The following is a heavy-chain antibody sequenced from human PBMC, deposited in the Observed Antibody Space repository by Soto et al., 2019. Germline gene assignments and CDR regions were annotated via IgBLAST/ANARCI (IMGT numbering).Heavy chain of an antibody. CDR2: INGGNGKT. CDR1: GYTFTSYA. J-gene: IGHJ6*03. CDR3: ARDLGYDYIWGSYRRDDYYYYFMDV. D-gene: IGHD3-16*02. Sequence: QVQLVQSGAEVKKPGASVKVSCQASGYTFTSYAMHWVRQAPGQRLEWVGWINGGNGKTKYSQKVQGRGTNTRDTSVRTAYMELSRLRSEDTAVYYCARDLGYDYIWGSYRRDDYYYYFMDVWGKGTTVTVSS. V-gene: IGHV1-3*01.